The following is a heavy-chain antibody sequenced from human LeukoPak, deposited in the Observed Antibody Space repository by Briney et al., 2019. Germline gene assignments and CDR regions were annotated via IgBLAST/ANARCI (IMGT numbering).Heavy chain of an antibody. CDR1: GYTLTELS. V-gene: IGHV1-24*01. Sequence: VASVKVSCKVSGYTLTELSMHWVRQAPGKGLEWMGGFDPEDGETIYAQKFQGRVTMTEDTSTDTAYMELSSLRSEDTAVYYCATDRGKYNYMDVWGKGTTVTVSS. CDR3: ATDRGKYNYMDV. J-gene: IGHJ6*03. CDR2: FDPEDGET.